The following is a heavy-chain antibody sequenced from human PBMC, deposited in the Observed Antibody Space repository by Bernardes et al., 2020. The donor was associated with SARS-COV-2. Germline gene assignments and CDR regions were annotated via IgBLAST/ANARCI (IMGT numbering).Heavy chain of an antibody. CDR3: ARGGYGDSLSRLHAFGMDV. D-gene: IGHD2-21*02. CDR2: IHPGDSDT. V-gene: IGHV5-51*01. CDR1: GNSFSSYW. J-gene: IGHJ6*02. Sequence: GGYLKISCQGIGNSFSSYWIAWVRPMSGKGLEWMGIIHPGDSDTRYSPSFQGQVTISADMSISTVYLKWSSLKASDTAIYYCARGGYGDSLSRLHAFGMDVWGQGTTVTVSS.